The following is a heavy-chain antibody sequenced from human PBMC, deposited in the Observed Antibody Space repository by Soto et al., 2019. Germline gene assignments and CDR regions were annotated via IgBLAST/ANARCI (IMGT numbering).Heavy chain of an antibody. Sequence: PSETLSLTCAVYGGSFGGYYWTLIRQPPGKGLEWLGEINHSGSTNYNPSLKSRVTISVDTSMNQFSLRLSSVTAADTGVYFCASLETGAPRAADYWGQGTLVTVSS. CDR3: ASLETGAPRAADY. V-gene: IGHV4-34*01. J-gene: IGHJ4*02. D-gene: IGHD7-27*01. CDR1: GGSFGGYY. CDR2: INHSGST.